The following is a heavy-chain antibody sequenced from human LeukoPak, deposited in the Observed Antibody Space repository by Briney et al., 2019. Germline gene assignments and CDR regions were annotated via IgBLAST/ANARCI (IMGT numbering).Heavy chain of an antibody. CDR3: ARVTAAGHLLDY. V-gene: IGHV1-2*02. D-gene: IGHD6-13*01. Sequence: ASVKVSCKASGYTFTDYYMHWVRQAPGQGLEWMGWINPNSGGTNYAQKFQGRVTMTRDTSISTAYMELSRLRSDDTAVYYCARVTAAGHLLDYWGQGTLVTVSS. J-gene: IGHJ4*02. CDR1: GYTFTDYY. CDR2: INPNSGGT.